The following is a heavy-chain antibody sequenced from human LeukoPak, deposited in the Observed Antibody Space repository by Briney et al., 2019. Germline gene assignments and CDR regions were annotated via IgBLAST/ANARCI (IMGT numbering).Heavy chain of an antibody. D-gene: IGHD3-10*01. CDR3: ARVFSGNYYSGFDY. CDR2: VSSSSTYI. CDR1: GFIFTTYS. V-gene: IGHV3-21*01. J-gene: IGHJ4*02. Sequence: GGSLRLSCAASGFIFTTYSVNWVRQAPGKGLEWVSSVSSSSTYISYADSVEGRFTISRDNAKNSLYLQMNSLRAEDTALYYCARVFSGNYYSGFDYWGQGTLVTVSS.